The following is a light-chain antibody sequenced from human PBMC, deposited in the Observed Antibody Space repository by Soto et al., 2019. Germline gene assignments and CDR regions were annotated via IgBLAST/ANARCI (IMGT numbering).Light chain of an antibody. CDR1: QSVSSN. CDR2: GAS. Sequence: EIVMTQSPATLSVSPGERATLSCRASQSVSSNLAWYQQKPGQAPRLLVYGASTRPTGIPTRFSGSVSGTEFTLTIRSLQSEDFAVYYCQQYNNWPLWTFGQGTKVEI. CDR3: QQYNNWPLWT. J-gene: IGKJ1*01. V-gene: IGKV3-15*01.